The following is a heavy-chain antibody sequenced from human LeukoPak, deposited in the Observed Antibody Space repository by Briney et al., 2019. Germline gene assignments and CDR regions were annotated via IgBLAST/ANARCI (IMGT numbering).Heavy chain of an antibody. CDR2: ISAYNGNT. CDR3: ARVRMDEQQLVLLY. CDR1: GYTFTSYG. J-gene: IGHJ4*02. V-gene: IGHV1-18*01. Sequence: WASVKVSCKASGYTFTSYGISWVRQAPGQGLEWMGWISAYNGNTNYAQKLQGRVTMTTDTSTSTAYMELRSLRSDDTAVYYCARVRMDEQQLVLLYWGQGTLVTVSS. D-gene: IGHD6-13*01.